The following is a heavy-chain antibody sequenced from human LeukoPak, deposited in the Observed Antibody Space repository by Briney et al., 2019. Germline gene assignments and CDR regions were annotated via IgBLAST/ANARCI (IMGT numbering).Heavy chain of an antibody. CDR2: INPNSGGT. Sequence: VASVKVSCKASGYTFTGYYMHWVRQAPGQGLEWMGWINPNSGGTNYAQKFQGRVTMTRDTSISTAYMEPSRLRSDDTAVYYCARDSDYIWGSYRYTFAYWGQGTLVTVSS. CDR1: GYTFTGYY. J-gene: IGHJ4*02. CDR3: ARDSDYIWGSYRYTFAY. V-gene: IGHV1-2*02. D-gene: IGHD3-16*02.